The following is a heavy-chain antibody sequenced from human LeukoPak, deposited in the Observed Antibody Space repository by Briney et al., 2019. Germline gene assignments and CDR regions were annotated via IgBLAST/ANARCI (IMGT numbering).Heavy chain of an antibody. V-gene: IGHV1-24*01. CDR1: GYTLTELS. CDR2: FDPEDGET. Sequence: ASVKVSCKVSGYTLTELSMHWVRQAPGKGLEWMGGFDPEDGETIYAQKFQGRVTMTEDTSTDTAYMELSGLRSEDTAVYYCATLTIFGVVTPMNVWGQGTTVTVSS. CDR3: ATLTIFGVVTPMNV. J-gene: IGHJ6*02. D-gene: IGHD3-3*01.